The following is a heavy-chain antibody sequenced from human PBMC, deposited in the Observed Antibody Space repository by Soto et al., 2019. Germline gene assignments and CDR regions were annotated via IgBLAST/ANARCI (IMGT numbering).Heavy chain of an antibody. D-gene: IGHD1-26*01. CDR2: IYYSGST. CDR3: ASGGSYSPFSPAEYFQH. J-gene: IGHJ1*01. V-gene: IGHV4-30-4*01. CDR1: GGSISSGDYY. Sequence: SETLSLTCTVSGGSISSGDYYWSWIRQPPGKGLEWIGYIYYSGSTYYNPSLKSRVTISVDTSKNQFSLKLSSVTAADTAVYYCASGGSYSPFSPAEYFQHWGQGTLVTVS.